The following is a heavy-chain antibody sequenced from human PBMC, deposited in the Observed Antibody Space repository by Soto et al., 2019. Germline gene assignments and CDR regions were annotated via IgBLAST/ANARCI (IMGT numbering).Heavy chain of an antibody. CDR1: GFTFSSYA. CDR3: ARDYVWGSYRQPGGMDV. J-gene: IGHJ6*02. V-gene: IGHV3-30-3*01. CDR2: ISYDGSNK. Sequence: QVQLVESGGGVVQPGRSLRLSCAASGFTFSSYAMHWVRQAPGKGLEWVAVISYDGSNKYYADSVKGRFTISRDNSKNTLYLQMNSPRAEDTAVYYCARDYVWGSYRQPGGMDVWGQGTTVTVSS. D-gene: IGHD3-16*02.